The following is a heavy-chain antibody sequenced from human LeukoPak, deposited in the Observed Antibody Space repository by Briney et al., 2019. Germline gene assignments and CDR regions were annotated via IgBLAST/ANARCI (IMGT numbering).Heavy chain of an antibody. Sequence: ASVKVSCKVSGYTLTELSMHWVRQAPGKGLEWMGGFDPEDGETIYAQKFQGRVTVTEDTSTDTAYMELSSLRSEDTAVYYCATKLGYCSGGSCWGFDPWGQGTLVTVSS. D-gene: IGHD2-15*01. CDR3: ATKLGYCSGGSCWGFDP. CDR1: GYTLTELS. V-gene: IGHV1-24*01. J-gene: IGHJ5*02. CDR2: FDPEDGET.